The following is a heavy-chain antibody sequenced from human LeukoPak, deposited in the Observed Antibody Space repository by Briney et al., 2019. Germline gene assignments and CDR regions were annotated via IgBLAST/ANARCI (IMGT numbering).Heavy chain of an antibody. CDR3: ARNSQQLEEGALDI. CDR2: IDWDDDK. CDR1: GFSLSTSGMC. D-gene: IGHD6-13*01. Sequence: SGPTLVNPTQTLTLTCTFSGFSLSTSGMCVSWIRQPPGKALEWLARIDWDDDKYYSTSLKTRLTISKDTSKNQVVLTMTNMDPVDTATYYCARNSQQLEEGALDIWGQGTMVTVSS. J-gene: IGHJ3*02. V-gene: IGHV2-70*11.